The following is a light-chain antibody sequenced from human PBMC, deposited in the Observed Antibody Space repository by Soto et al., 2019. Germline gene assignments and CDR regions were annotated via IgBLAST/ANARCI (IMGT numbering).Light chain of an antibody. CDR3: QQHGQWPIT. CDR1: QSVNSN. Sequence: EIVRTLSPATLSVSPGEIALLACRASQSVNSNYLAWYQRKPGQAPRLLIYGISKRATDIPDRFSGSGSGTEFTLTLRSLQPEDFATYYCQQHGQWPITFGQGTRLEIK. V-gene: IGKV3D-15*01. J-gene: IGKJ5*01. CDR2: GIS.